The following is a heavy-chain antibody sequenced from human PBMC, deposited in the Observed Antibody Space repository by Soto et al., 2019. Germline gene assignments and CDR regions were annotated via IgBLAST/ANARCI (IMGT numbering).Heavy chain of an antibody. CDR2: IYYSGET. CDR3: ARDQGGEFLRGSGMDV. CDR1: GDSISRYY. Sequence: QVQLQESGPGLVKPSETLSLTCTVSGDSISRYYWSWIRLSPGKGLEWIGYIYYSGETNYNPSVKGRHTISVDRAKNQCSLKLSSVTAADTAVYFCARDQGGEFLRGSGMDVWGQGTTVTVSS. J-gene: IGHJ6*01. D-gene: IGHD3-10*01. V-gene: IGHV4-59*01.